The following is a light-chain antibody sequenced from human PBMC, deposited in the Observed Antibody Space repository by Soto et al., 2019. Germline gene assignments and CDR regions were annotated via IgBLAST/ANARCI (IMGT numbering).Light chain of an antibody. Sequence: DIQMTQSPSTLSASVGDRVTITCRASESISNWLAWFQQKPGKAPKLLIHKTSILESGVPSRFSGSGSGTEFTLTISSLQPDDFATYFCQQYSTYWSFGQGTKVEIK. CDR2: KTS. CDR1: ESISNW. J-gene: IGKJ1*01. V-gene: IGKV1-5*03. CDR3: QQYSTYWS.